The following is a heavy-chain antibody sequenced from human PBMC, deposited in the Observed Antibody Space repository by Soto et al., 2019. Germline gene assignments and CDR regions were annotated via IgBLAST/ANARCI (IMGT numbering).Heavy chain of an antibody. J-gene: IGHJ6*02. CDR1: GGSFSGYY. Sequence: SETLSLTCAVYGGSFSGYYWSWIRQPPGKGLEWIGEINHSGSTNYNSSLKSRVTISADTSKNQISLKLSSVTAADTAVYYCARGAIYGSGSYYGSGSFSYGMDVWGQGTTVTVSS. CDR2: INHSGST. CDR3: ARGAIYGSGSYYGSGSFSYGMDV. D-gene: IGHD3-10*01. V-gene: IGHV4-34*01.